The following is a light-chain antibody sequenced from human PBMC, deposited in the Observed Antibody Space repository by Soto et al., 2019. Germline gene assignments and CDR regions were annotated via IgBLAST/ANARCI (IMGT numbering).Light chain of an antibody. Sequence: DIVMTPSPDSLAVSLGERATINCKSSQSVLYSSNNKNYLAWYQQKPGQPPKLLIYWASTRESGVPDRFSCSGSGTDFTLTISSLQAGDVAVYYCQQYYSTPLTFGQGTKVEVK. CDR2: WAS. CDR3: QQYYSTPLT. CDR1: QSVLYSSNNKNY. V-gene: IGKV4-1*01. J-gene: IGKJ1*01.